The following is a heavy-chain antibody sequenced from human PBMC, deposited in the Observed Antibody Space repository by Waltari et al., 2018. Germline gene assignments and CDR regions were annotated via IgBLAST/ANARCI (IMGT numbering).Heavy chain of an antibody. CDR1: GFTFSSYS. D-gene: IGHD1-26*01. Sequence: EVQLVESGGGLVKPGGSLRISCAASGFTFSSYSMNWVRQAPGKGLEWVASISSSSSFIYYADSVKGLFTISRDNAKNSLYLQMDSLRGEDTAVFYCTRGRLGATSEYFEDWGQGTLVTVSS. CDR3: TRGRLGATSEYFED. CDR2: ISSSSSFI. V-gene: IGHV3-21*01. J-gene: IGHJ1*01.